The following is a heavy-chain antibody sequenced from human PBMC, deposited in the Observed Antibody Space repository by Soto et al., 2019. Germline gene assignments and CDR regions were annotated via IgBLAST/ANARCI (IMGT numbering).Heavy chain of an antibody. CDR3: ARSMVTSDPFDI. J-gene: IGHJ3*02. Sequence: SQTLSLTCAISGDSVSSNSAAWNWIRQYPSRGLEWLGRTYYRSKWYNDYAVSVKSRITINADTSKNQFSLHLNSVTPEDTAMYYCARSMVTSDPFDIWGQGTMVTVS. CDR1: GDSVSSNSAA. D-gene: IGHD2-21*02. CDR2: TYYRSKWYN. V-gene: IGHV6-1*01.